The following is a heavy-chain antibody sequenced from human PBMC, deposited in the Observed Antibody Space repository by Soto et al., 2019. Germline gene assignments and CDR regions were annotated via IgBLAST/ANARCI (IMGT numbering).Heavy chain of an antibody. V-gene: IGHV3-15*01. CDR1: GFTFSNAW. CDR2: IKSKTDGGTT. D-gene: IGHD4-17*01. CDR3: TTRYGDYEGADY. J-gene: IGHJ4*02. Sequence: EVPLVESGGGLVKPGGSLRLSCAASGFTFSNAWMSWVRQAPGKGLEWVGRIKSKTDGGTTDYAAPVKGRFTISRDDSKNTLYLQMNSLKTEDTAVYYCTTRYGDYEGADYWGQGTLVTVSS.